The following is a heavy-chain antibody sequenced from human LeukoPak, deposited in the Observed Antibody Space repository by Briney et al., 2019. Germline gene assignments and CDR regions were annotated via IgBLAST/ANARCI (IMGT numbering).Heavy chain of an antibody. CDR1: GGSTNSYY. Sequence: PSETLSLTCSVSGGSTNSYYWGWIRQPPGKGLEWIGYINYSGSTNYNPPLKSRVTISIDTSKNQFSLRLSSVTAADTAVYFCARSGYCSSTSCYGSETFDIWGRGTMGTVSS. CDR2: INYSGST. CDR3: ARSGYCSSTSCYGSETFDI. D-gene: IGHD2-2*03. V-gene: IGHV4-59*01. J-gene: IGHJ3*02.